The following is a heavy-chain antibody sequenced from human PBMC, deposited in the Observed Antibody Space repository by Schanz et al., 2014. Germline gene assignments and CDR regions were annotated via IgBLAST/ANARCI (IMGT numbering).Heavy chain of an antibody. CDR2: INPSVGNT. Sequence: QGQLVQSGAEVKKPGASVKVSCKASGYTFTTYYIHWVRQAPGQGLEWMGIINPSVGNTNYAQKFRGRVTMTRDTSTSTVYMELSSLRSEDTAVYYCAKTPREYCNYDNCPNWFDSWGQGTLVTVSS. CDR1: GYTFTTYY. D-gene: IGHD2-15*01. J-gene: IGHJ5*01. V-gene: IGHV1-46*01. CDR3: AKTPREYCNYDNCPNWFDS.